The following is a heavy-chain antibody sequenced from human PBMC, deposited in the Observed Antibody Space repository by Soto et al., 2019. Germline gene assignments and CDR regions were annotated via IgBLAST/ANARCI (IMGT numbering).Heavy chain of an antibody. D-gene: IGHD3-16*01. CDR1: GFTFSSYW. CDR3: ARDPRSYDYATYGMDV. J-gene: IGHJ6*02. V-gene: IGHV3-74*01. Sequence: EVQLVESGGGLVQPGGSLRLSCAASGFTFSSYWMHWVRQAPGKGLVWVSRINSDGSSTSYADSVKGRFTISRDNAKNTLYLQMNSLRADDTAVYYCARDPRSYDYATYGMDVWGQGTTVTVSS. CDR2: INSDGSST.